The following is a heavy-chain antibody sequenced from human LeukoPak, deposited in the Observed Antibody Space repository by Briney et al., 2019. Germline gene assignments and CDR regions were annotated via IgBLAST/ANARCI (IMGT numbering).Heavy chain of an antibody. CDR2: IYHSGST. CDR1: GGSISSGGYY. V-gene: IGHV4-30-2*01. J-gene: IGHJ3*02. D-gene: IGHD3-22*01. CDR3: ARASYDYYDSSGLRYRDAFDI. Sequence: SETLSLTCTVSGGSISSGGYYWSWIRQPPGKGLEWIGYIYHSGSTYYNPSLKSRVTISVDRSKNQFSLKLSSVTAADTAVYYCARASYDYYDSSGLRYRDAFDIWGQGTMVTVSS.